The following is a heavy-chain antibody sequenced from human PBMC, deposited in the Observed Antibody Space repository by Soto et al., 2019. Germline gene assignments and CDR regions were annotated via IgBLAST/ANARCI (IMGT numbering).Heavy chain of an antibody. CDR1: GYSFTNYG. CDR3: ASIRDGYINDY. V-gene: IGHV1-18*01. CDR2: ISPYNGNT. Sequence: ASVKVSCKASGYSFTNYGINWVRQAPGQGHEWMGWISPYNGNTNYAQKFQDRVTMTTDTPTSTAYMEMRSLGSDDTAIYYCASIRDGYINDYWGQGTLVTGSS. D-gene: IGHD5-12*01. J-gene: IGHJ4*02.